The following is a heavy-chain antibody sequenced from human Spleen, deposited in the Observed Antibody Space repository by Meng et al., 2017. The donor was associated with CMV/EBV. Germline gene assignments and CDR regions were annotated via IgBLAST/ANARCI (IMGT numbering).Heavy chain of an antibody. CDR1: GGSISGSSFY. V-gene: IGHV4-39*07. J-gene: IGHJ4*02. CDR3: AREFSSGYYYGY. Sequence: SETLSLTCTVSGGSISGSSFYWGWIRQPPGKGLEWIGSFYYSRATYYNPSLRSRVTISVDTSKNQFSLKVRSGTAADTAVYYCAREFSSGYYYGYWGQGTLVTVSS. CDR2: FYYSRAT. D-gene: IGHD3-22*01.